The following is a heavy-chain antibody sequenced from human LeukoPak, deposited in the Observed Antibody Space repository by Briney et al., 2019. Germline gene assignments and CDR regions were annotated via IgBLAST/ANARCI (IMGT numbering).Heavy chain of an antibody. Sequence: ASVKVSCKASGYTFTGYYMHWVRQAPGQGLEWMGWINPNSGGTNYAQKFQGRVTMTRDTSISTAYMELSRLRSDDTAVYYCARAAMKGYYYDSSGNDYWGQGTLVTVSS. J-gene: IGHJ4*02. V-gene: IGHV1-2*02. D-gene: IGHD3-22*01. CDR1: GYTFTGYY. CDR2: INPNSGGT. CDR3: ARAAMKGYYYDSSGNDY.